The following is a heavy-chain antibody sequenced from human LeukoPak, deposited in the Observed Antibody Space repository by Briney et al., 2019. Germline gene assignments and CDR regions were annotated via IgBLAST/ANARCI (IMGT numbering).Heavy chain of an antibody. D-gene: IGHD3-10*01. Sequence: PSETLSLTCTVSGGSISSYYWSWIRQPPGKGLEWIGYIYYSGSTYYNPSLKSRVTISVDTSKNQFSLKLSSVTAADTAVYYCATSKLQLFPFDYWGQGTLVTVSS. CDR2: IYYSGST. J-gene: IGHJ4*02. CDR3: ATSKLQLFPFDY. V-gene: IGHV4-59*08. CDR1: GGSISSYY.